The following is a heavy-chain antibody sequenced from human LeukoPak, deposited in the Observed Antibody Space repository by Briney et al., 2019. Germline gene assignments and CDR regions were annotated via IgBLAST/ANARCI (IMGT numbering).Heavy chain of an antibody. D-gene: IGHD4-17*01. V-gene: IGHV3-7*01. CDR3: ARVSPNTVTTLQYFDY. Sequence: PGGTLRLSCAASGFTFSSYWMSWVRQAPGKGLEWVANIKQDGSEKYYVDPVKGRFTISRDNAKNSLYLQMNSLRAEDTAVYYCARVSPNTVTTLQYFDYWGQGTLVTVSS. CDR2: IKQDGSEK. J-gene: IGHJ4*02. CDR1: GFTFSSYW.